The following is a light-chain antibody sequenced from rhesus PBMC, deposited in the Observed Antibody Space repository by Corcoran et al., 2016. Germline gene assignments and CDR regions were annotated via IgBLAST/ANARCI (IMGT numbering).Light chain of an antibody. CDR1: PGISSY. CDR3: QQGNSNPRT. V-gene: IGKV1-32*02. J-gene: IGKJ1*01. CDR2: YSN. Sequence: DIQMSQSPSSLSASVGDRVTITCRASPGISSYLNWYQQKPGKSPKLLIYYSNSLASGVPSRFRGSGSGTEFTLTISSLQPEDFATYYCQQGNSNPRTFGQGTKVEIK.